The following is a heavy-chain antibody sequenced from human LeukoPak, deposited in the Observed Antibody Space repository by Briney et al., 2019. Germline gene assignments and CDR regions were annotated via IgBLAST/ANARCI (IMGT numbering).Heavy chain of an antibody. Sequence: SQTLSLTCTVSGVSISSGGYYWSWIRQHPGKGLEWIGYIYYSGSTYYNPSLKSRVTISVDTSKNQFSLKLSSVTAADTAVYYCAGAQRPLGDFDYWGQGTLVTVSS. V-gene: IGHV4-31*03. CDR3: AGAQRPLGDFDY. J-gene: IGHJ4*02. CDR1: GVSISSGGYY. D-gene: IGHD3-16*01. CDR2: IYYSGST.